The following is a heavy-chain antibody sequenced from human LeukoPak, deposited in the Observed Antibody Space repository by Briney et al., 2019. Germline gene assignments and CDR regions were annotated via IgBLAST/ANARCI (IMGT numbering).Heavy chain of an antibody. CDR2: ISSSGSTI. J-gene: IGHJ6*04. V-gene: IGHV3-48*03. CDR3: AELGITMIGGV. CDR1: GFTFSSYE. D-gene: IGHD3-10*02. Sequence: GGSLRLSCAAAGFTFSSYEMNWVRQAPGKGLEWVSYISSSGSTIYYADSGKGRFTIARDNAKNSLYLQMNSLRAEDTAVYYCAELGITMIGGVWGKGTTVTISS.